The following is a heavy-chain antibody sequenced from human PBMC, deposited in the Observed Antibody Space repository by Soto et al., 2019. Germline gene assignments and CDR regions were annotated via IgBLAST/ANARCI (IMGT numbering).Heavy chain of an antibody. J-gene: IGHJ4*02. CDR1: GFIFSTYS. Sequence: EVQLVESGGGLVKPGGSLRLSCAASGFIFSTYSMNWVRQAPGKGLEWVSSISSRGSYKHYADSVKGRFTISRDNAKTSMYLQMNRLRAEDTAVYYWAREGFSKYNNYYFDFWGQGTLVNVPS. V-gene: IGHV3-21*01. CDR3: AREGFSKYNNYYFDF. CDR2: ISSRGSYK. D-gene: IGHD4-4*01.